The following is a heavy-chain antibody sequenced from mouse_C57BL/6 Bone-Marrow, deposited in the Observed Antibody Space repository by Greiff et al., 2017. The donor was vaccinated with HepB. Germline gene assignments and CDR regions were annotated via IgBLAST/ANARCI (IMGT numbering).Heavy chain of an antibody. CDR1: GYTFTSYW. J-gene: IGHJ1*03. CDR3: ARGRDYYGSRYFDG. V-gene: IGHV1-72*01. Sequence: QVQLQQPGAELVKPGASVKLSCKASGYTFTSYWMHWVKQSHGRVMSLILRHYPNSGSTKYNEKFKSKATLTVDKPSSTAYMQLSSLTSEDSAVYYCARGRDYYGSRYFDGWGKGTTVTVSS. D-gene: IGHD1-1*01. CDR2: HYPNSGST.